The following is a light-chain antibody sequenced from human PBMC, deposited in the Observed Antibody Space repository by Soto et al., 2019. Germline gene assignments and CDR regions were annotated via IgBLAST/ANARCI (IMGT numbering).Light chain of an antibody. CDR2: GAS. V-gene: IGKV3-15*01. Sequence: EIVMTQSPATLSVSPGERATLSCRASQSVSTNLAWYQQKPGQAPSLLIYGASTRATGGPAGFSGSGSGTEFTLTISSLQSEDFAAYYCQQYNDWPYTFGQGTKLEIK. CDR1: QSVSTN. J-gene: IGKJ2*01. CDR3: QQYNDWPYT.